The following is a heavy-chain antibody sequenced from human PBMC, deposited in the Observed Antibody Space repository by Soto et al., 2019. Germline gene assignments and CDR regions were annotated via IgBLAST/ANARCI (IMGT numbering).Heavy chain of an antibody. D-gene: IGHD6-19*01. CDR2: INHSGSA. CDR3: ARGMSSGWYWSGWFDP. CDR1: GGSFSGYY. Sequence: TSETLSLTCAVYGGSFSGYYWSWIRQPPGKGLEWIGEINHSGSANYNPSLKSRVTISVDTSKNQFSLKLSSVTAADTAVYYCARGMSSGWYWSGWFDPWGQGTLVTVSS. J-gene: IGHJ5*02. V-gene: IGHV4-34*01.